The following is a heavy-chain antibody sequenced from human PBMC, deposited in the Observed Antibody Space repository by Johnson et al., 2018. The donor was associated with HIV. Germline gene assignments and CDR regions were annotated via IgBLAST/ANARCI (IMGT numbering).Heavy chain of an antibody. V-gene: IGHV3-30*02. CDR1: GFTFANYG. D-gene: IGHD2-21*02. J-gene: IGHJ3*02. Sequence: QMQLVESGGGVVQPGGSLRLSCAASGFTFANYGMHWVRQAPGKGLEWVAFIAHDESITHYADSVKGRFTMSIDNSKNTLYLQMKSLRAEDTAIYYCAKDDNLGVWYSDAFDIWGQGTVVTVSS. CDR3: AKDDNLGVWYSDAFDI. CDR2: IAHDESIT.